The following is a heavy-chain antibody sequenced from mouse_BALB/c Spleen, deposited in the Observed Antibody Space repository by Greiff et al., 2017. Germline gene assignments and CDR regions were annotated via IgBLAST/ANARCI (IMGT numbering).Heavy chain of an antibody. D-gene: IGHD2-2*01. V-gene: IGHV1-69*01. Sequence: QVQLQQPGAELVMPGASVKMSCKASGYTFTDYWMHWVKQRPGQGLEWIGAIDTSDSYTSYNQKFKGKATLTVDESSSTAYMQLSSLTSEDSAVYYCARGGGYDWFAYWGQGTLVTVSA. CDR3: ARGGGYDWFAY. J-gene: IGHJ3*01. CDR2: IDTSDSYT. CDR1: GYTFTDYW.